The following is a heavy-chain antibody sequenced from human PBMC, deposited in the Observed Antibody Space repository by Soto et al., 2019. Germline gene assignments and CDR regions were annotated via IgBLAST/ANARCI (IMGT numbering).Heavy chain of an antibody. Sequence: SETLSLTCTGSGGSISSSRYYWGWIRQPPGKGLEWIGSVFYSGTTFYHPSLKSRVTISVDTSKNQFSLKLSSVTAADTAVYYCARRLESFYDFWSGSAAFDIWGQGTMVTVSS. CDR1: GGSISSSRYY. V-gene: IGHV4-39*01. CDR2: VFYSGTT. CDR3: ARRLESFYDFWSGSAAFDI. J-gene: IGHJ3*02. D-gene: IGHD3-3*01.